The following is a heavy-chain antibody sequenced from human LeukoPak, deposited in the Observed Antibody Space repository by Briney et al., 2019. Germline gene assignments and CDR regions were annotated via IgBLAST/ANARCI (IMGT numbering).Heavy chain of an antibody. CDR3: ARASSSGSYHFDY. D-gene: IGHD3-10*01. J-gene: IGHJ4*02. V-gene: IGHV4-59*12. Sequence: SETLSLTCAVYGGSFSGYYWSWIRQPPGKGLEWIGYIYYSGSTYYNPSLKSRVTISVDTSKNQFSLKLSSVTAADTAVYYCARASSSGSYHFDYWGQGTLVTVSS. CDR1: GGSFSGYY. CDR2: IYYSGST.